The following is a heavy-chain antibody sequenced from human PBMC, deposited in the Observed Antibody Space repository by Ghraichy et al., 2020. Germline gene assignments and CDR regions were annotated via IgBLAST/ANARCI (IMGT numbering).Heavy chain of an antibody. D-gene: IGHD3-16*01. Sequence: GGSLRLSCAASGFTFDDYTMHWVRQAPGKGLEWVSLISWDGGSTYYADSVKGRFTISRDNSKNSLYLQMNSLRTEDTALYYCAKDIYDYDYVWGRPYGMDVWGQGTTVTVSS. V-gene: IGHV3-43*01. CDR1: GFTFDDYT. CDR3: AKDIYDYDYVWGRPYGMDV. CDR2: ISWDGGST. J-gene: IGHJ6*02.